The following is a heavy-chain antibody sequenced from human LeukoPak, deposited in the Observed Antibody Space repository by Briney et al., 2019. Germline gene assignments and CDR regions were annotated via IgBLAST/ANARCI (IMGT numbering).Heavy chain of an antibody. V-gene: IGHV4-38-2*02. CDR3: ARDVGNGDYTSH. J-gene: IGHJ4*02. D-gene: IGHD4-17*01. CDR2: IYHSGST. CDR1: GYSISSGYY. Sequence: SETLSLTCTVSGYSISSGYYWGWIRQPPGKGLEWIGSIYHSGSTYYNPSLKSRVTISVDTSKNQFSLKLSSVTAADTAVYYCARDVGNGDYTSHWGQGTLVTVSS.